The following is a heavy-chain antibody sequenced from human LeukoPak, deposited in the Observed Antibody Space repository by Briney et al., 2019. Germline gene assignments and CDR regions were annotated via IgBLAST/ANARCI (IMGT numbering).Heavy chain of an antibody. V-gene: IGHV3-23*01. Sequence: GGSLRLSCAASRFIFSDYAMSWVRQAPGKRLEWVSTTEGDGSGAHYADAVKGRFTISRDNSKDNLYLQMNSLQVEDTAVYYCVKDAFSYKGVYVPSHIWGQGTMVTVSS. CDR3: VKDAFSYKGVYVPSHI. J-gene: IGHJ3*02. D-gene: IGHD3-10*02. CDR2: TEGDGSGA. CDR1: RFIFSDYA.